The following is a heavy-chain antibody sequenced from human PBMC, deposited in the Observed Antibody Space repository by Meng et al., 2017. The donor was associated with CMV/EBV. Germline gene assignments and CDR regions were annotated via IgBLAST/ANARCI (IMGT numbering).Heavy chain of an antibody. D-gene: IGHD2-15*01. Sequence: SVKVSCKASGFTFTSSAVQWVRQARGQRLEWIGWIVVGSGNTNYAQKFQERVTITRDMSTSTAYMELSSLRSEDTAVYYCAAEQYCSGGSCYGSSVGEGAFNIWGQGTMVTVSS. V-gene: IGHV1-58*01. J-gene: IGHJ3*02. CDR2: IVVGSGNT. CDR3: AAEQYCSGGSCYGSSVGEGAFNI. CDR1: GFTFTSSA.